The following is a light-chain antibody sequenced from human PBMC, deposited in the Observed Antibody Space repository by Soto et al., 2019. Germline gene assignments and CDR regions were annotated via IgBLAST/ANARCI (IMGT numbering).Light chain of an antibody. Sequence: EIQMTQSPGTLSVSPGEGATLSCRASQSVSTNLAWYQQKPDQAPRLLIYGASTTATGMPARFSGSGSGTEFTLTISLLQSEDFAVYYCQQYYIWPRTFGQGTRVEIK. CDR1: QSVSTN. CDR2: GAS. CDR3: QQYYIWPRT. J-gene: IGKJ1*01. V-gene: IGKV3-15*01.